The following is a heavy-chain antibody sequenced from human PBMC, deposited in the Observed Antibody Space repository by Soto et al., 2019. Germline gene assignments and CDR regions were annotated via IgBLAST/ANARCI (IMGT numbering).Heavy chain of an antibody. Sequence: EVQLEESGGGLVQPGGSLRLSCAASGFSFSSYWMSWVRQAPGKGPEWVAIVSSDGRDKTDADYVKGRFTISRHNADNSLFLQMNSVRADDTAVYYCARDDRYSGHFDCWGQGSLVTVSS. J-gene: IGHJ4*02. D-gene: IGHD3-16*02. CDR2: VSSDGRDK. CDR1: GFSFSSYW. V-gene: IGHV3-7*01. CDR3: ARDDRYSGHFDC.